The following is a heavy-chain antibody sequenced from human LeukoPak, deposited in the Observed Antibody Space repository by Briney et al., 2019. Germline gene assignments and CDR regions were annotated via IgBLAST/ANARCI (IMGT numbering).Heavy chain of an antibody. J-gene: IGHJ5*02. CDR3: ARALAAAGTNWFDP. CDR1: GGSISSSSYY. V-gene: IGHV4-39*07. Sequence: SETLSLTCTVSGGSISSSSYYWGWIRQPPGKGLEWIGSIYYSGSTYYNPSLKSRVTISVDTSKNQFSLKLSSVTAADTAVYYCARALAAAGTNWFDPWGQGTLVTVSS. CDR2: IYYSGST. D-gene: IGHD6-13*01.